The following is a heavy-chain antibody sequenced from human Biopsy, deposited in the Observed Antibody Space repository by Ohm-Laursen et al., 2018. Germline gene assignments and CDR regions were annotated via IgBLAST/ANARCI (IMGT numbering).Heavy chain of an antibody. J-gene: IGHJ5*02. V-gene: IGHV4-39*01. D-gene: IGHD3-22*01. CDR3: ARDYYTSGYYYVS. CDR1: GGSISNNNYY. Sequence: SDTLSLTCAVSGGSISNNNYYWGWIRQPPGKGLEWIGSIFYRGSTHYKPSLKSRVNITVDTSKNQFSLKLNSVTAADTAVYYCARDYYTSGYYYVSWGQGTLVTVSS. CDR2: IFYRGST.